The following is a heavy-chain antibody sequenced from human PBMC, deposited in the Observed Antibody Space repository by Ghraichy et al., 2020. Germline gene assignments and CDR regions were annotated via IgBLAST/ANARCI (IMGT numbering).Heavy chain of an antibody. CDR3: ARPQRSPWNFDL. Sequence: GGSLRLSCGASGFTLNTYWMSWVRQAPGKGLEWVANINQDASEKSYVDSVKGRFSISRDNAKNSLYFQMNSLRADDTAVYFCARPQRSPWNFDLWGRGTLVTVYS. CDR2: INQDASEK. V-gene: IGHV3-7*01. D-gene: IGHD5-24*01. J-gene: IGHJ2*01. CDR1: GFTLNTYW.